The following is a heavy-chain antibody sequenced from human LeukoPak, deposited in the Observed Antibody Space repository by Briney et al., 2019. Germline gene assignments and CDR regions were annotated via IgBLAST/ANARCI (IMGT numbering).Heavy chain of an antibody. D-gene: IGHD3-10*01. Sequence: PSQTLSLTCTVSGGSISSGSYYWSWIRQPAGKGLEWIGRIYTSGSTNYNPSLKSRVTISVDTSKNQFSLKLSSVTAADTAVYYCARGDLVGRRGVAYFDYWGQGTLVTVSS. CDR2: IYTSGST. CDR1: GGSISSGSYY. V-gene: IGHV4-61*02. CDR3: ARGDLVGRRGVAYFDY. J-gene: IGHJ4*02.